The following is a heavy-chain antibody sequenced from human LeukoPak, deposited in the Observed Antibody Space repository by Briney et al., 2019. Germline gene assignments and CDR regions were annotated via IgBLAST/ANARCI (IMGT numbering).Heavy chain of an antibody. CDR3: ARGGDYPFDY. CDR2: INSDGSST. CDR1: GFTFSSYW. J-gene: IGHJ4*02. D-gene: IGHD4-17*01. Sequence: GVSLRLSCAASGFTFSSYWMHWVRHAPGKGLVWVSRINSDGSSTNYADSVKGRFTISRHNAKNTLYLQMNSLRAEDTAVYYCARGGDYPFDYWGQGTLVTVSS. V-gene: IGHV3-74*01.